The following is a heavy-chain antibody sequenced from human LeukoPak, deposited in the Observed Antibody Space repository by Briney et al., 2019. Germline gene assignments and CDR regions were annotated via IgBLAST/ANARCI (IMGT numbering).Heavy chain of an antibody. D-gene: IGHD2-21*01. J-gene: IGHJ6*03. Sequence: GRSLRLSCAASGFTFSSYAMHWVRQAPGKGLEWVAVISYDGSNKYYADSVKGRFTISRDNSRNTLYLQMNSLRAEDTAVYYCAKVRGVVGVYYYYYMDVWGKGTTVTVSS. CDR2: ISYDGSNK. V-gene: IGHV3-30*04. CDR1: GFTFSSYA. CDR3: AKVRGVVGVYYYYYMDV.